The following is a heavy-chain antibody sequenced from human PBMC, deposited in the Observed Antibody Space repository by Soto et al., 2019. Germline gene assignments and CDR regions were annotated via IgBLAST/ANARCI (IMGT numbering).Heavy chain of an antibody. D-gene: IGHD2-21*02. V-gene: IGHV3-30*09. Sequence: VQLVESGGGVVQPGRSLRLSCAASGFTFSSFAIHWVRQAPGKGLEWVALISYDGDNKYFVDSVKGRFAISRDNSKNSLHLQMNSLRSEDMAVYFCARALQGVTLDSWGQGTLVTVSS. CDR1: GFTFSSFA. J-gene: IGHJ5*01. CDR3: ARALQGVTLDS. CDR2: ISYDGDNK.